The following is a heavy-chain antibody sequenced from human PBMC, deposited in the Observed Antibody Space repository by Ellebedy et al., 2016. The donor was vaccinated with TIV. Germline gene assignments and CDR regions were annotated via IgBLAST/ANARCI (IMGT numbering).Heavy chain of an antibody. Sequence: ASVKVSCKASGGTFSSYAISWVRQAPGQGLEWMGGIIPIFGTANYAQKFQGRVTITADESTSTAYMELSSLRSEDTAVYYCASSLRVRGVIMPLGYGMDVWGQGTTVTVSS. CDR3: ASSLRVRGVIMPLGYGMDV. V-gene: IGHV1-69*13. D-gene: IGHD3-10*01. J-gene: IGHJ6*02. CDR1: GGTFSSYA. CDR2: IIPIFGTA.